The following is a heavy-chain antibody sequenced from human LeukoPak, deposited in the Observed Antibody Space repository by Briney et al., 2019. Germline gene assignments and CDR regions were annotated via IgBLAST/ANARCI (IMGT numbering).Heavy chain of an antibody. CDR3: ARLQHAYSSSWYAGNWFDP. Sequence: SETLTLTCTVSGGSISSYYWSWIRQPPGKGLEWIGYIYTSGSTNYNPSLKSRVTISVDTSKNQFSLKLSSVTAADTAVYYCARLQHAYSSSWYAGNWFDPWGQGTLVTVSS. J-gene: IGHJ5*02. V-gene: IGHV4-4*09. CDR2: IYTSGST. CDR1: GGSISSYY. D-gene: IGHD6-13*01.